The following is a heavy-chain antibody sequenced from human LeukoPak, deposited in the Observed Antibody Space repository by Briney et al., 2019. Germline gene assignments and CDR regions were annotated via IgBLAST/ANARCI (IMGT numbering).Heavy chain of an antibody. V-gene: IGHV1-69*06. J-gene: IGHJ4*02. CDR2: IIPIFGTA. Sequence: ASVKVSCKASGGTFSSYAISWVRQAPGQGLEWMGGIIPIFGTANYAQKFQGRVTITADKSTSTAYMELSSLRAEDTAVYYCAKDPNRGTIWVVFDYWGQGTLVTVSS. D-gene: IGHD1-14*01. CDR3: AKDPNRGTIWVVFDY. CDR1: GGTFSSYA.